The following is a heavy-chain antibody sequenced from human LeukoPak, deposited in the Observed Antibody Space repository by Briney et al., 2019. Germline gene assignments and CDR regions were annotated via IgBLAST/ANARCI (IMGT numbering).Heavy chain of an antibody. V-gene: IGHV3-30*18. CDR1: GFTFRNYV. CDR2: TSSDLNVK. Sequence: GGSLGLSCAASGFTFRNYVIHWVRQAPGKGLEWVAVTSSDLNVKLYADSVKGRFTISRDNSRSTLYLQMNSLRPEDTAIYYWAKESYYGSGRPPSLDFYFRGQGTLVTVSS. J-gene: IGHJ4*02. CDR3: AKESYYGSGRPPSLDFYF. D-gene: IGHD3-10*01.